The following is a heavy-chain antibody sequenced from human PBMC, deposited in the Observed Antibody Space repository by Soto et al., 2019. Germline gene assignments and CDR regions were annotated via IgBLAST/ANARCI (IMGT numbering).Heavy chain of an antibody. Sequence: LSLTCAVSGGSSISSNWWSWVRHPPGKGLEWIGEINHSGSTNYNPSLKSRVTISVDTSKNQFSMKLSSVTAADTAVYYCARLDSSGYYYPFDYWGQGTLVTVSS. CDR2: INHSGST. D-gene: IGHD3-22*01. CDR1: GGSSISSNW. J-gene: IGHJ4*02. CDR3: ARLDSSGYYYPFDY. V-gene: IGHV4-4*02.